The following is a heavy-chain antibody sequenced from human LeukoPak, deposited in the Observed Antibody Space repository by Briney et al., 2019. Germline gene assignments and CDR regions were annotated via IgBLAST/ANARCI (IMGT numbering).Heavy chain of an antibody. D-gene: IGHD3-10*01. CDR3: ARDPGKPLWFGEGP. CDR1: GGTFSSYA. V-gene: IGHV1-69*04. CDR2: IIPILGIA. J-gene: IGHJ5*02. Sequence: GASVKVSCKASGGTFSSYAISWVRQAPGQGLEWMGRIIPILGIANYAQKFQGRVTITADKSTSTAYMELSSLRSEDTAVYYCARDPGKPLWFGEGPWGQGTLVTVSS.